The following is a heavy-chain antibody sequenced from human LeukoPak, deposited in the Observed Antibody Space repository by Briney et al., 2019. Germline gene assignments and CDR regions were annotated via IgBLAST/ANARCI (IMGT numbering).Heavy chain of an antibody. D-gene: IGHD3-3*01. J-gene: IGHJ4*02. Sequence: GGSLRLSCAASGFTFSNAWMSWVRQAPGKGLEWVGRIKSKTDGGTTDYAAPVKGRFTISRDDSKNTMYLQMNSLETEETAVDDSTADHGEGACYHFWSGLPLDYWGQGTLVTVSS. CDR1: GFTFSNAW. V-gene: IGHV3-15*01. CDR2: IKSKTDGGTT. CDR3: TADHGEGACYHFWSGLPLDY.